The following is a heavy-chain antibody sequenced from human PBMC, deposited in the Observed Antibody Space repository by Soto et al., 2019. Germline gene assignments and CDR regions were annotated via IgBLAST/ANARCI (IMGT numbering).Heavy chain of an antibody. CDR1: GGTFSSYA. V-gene: IGHV1-69*12. J-gene: IGHJ6*01. CDR3: ARQQSVTDTAMVVGMDV. CDR2: IIPIFGTA. Sequence: QVQLVQSGAEVKKPGSSVKVSCKASGGTFSSYAISWVRQAPGQGLEWMGGIIPIFGTANYEQKFQGRVTMTEDESTSTANMELSSLRYEDTAVYYCARQQSVTDTAMVVGMDVWGQGTTVTVSS. D-gene: IGHD5-18*01.